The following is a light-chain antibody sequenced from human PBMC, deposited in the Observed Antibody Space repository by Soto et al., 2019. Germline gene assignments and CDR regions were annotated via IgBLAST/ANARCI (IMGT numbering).Light chain of an antibody. CDR2: GAS. J-gene: IGKJ1*01. Sequence: EIVMTQSPATLSVSPGERATLSCRASQSVSSNLAWYQQKPGQAPRLLIYGASTRATGIPARFSGSGSGKEFTLTIGSLQSEDFAVYYCQHYNNWPPWTFGQGTKVEIK. CDR1: QSVSSN. CDR3: QHYNNWPPWT. V-gene: IGKV3-15*01.